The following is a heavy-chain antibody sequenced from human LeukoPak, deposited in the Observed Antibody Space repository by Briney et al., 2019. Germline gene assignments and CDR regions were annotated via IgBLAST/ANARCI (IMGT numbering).Heavy chain of an antibody. CDR2: IYYSGST. CDR3: ARDPYQLLSFDP. Sequence: PSETLSLTCTVSGGSISSSSYYWGWIRQPPGKGLEWIGSIYYSGSTYYNPSLKSRVTISVDTSKNQFSLKLSSVTAADTAVYYCARDPYQLLSFDPWGQGTLVTVSS. J-gene: IGHJ5*02. D-gene: IGHD2-2*01. V-gene: IGHV4-39*07. CDR1: GGSISSSSYY.